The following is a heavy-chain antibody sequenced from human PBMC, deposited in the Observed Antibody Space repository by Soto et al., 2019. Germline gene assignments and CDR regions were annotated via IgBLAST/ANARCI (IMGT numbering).Heavy chain of an antibody. Sequence: SQTRSLTCAISGDSVSSNSAAWNWIRQSPWRVLEWLGRTYYRSKWYNDYAVSVKSRITINPDTSKNQFSLQLNSVTLEDTAVYYCARDRRGGVGSLSLLAEYSSSSRKGPYYYYGMDVWGELIALTV. CDR2: TYYRSKWYN. D-gene: IGHD6-6*01. V-gene: IGHV6-1*01. CDR1: GDSVSSNSAA. CDR3: ARDRRGGVGSLSLLAEYSSSSRKGPYYYYGMDV. J-gene: IGHJ6*01.